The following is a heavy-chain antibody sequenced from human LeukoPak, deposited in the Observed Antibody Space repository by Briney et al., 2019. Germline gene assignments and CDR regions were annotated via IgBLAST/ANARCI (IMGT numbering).Heavy chain of an antibody. J-gene: IGHJ4*02. CDR1: GFTFSSYG. D-gene: IGHD5-12*01. CDR3: AKLIPYSGWPFDY. V-gene: IGHV3-23*01. Sequence: LGGSLRLSCAASGFTFSSYGMSWVRQAPGKGLEWVSTINDSGGRAYYADSVKGRFTISRDNSKNTLDLQMNSLRAEDTAVYYCAKLIPYSGWPFDYWGQGTMVTVSS. CDR2: INDSGGRA.